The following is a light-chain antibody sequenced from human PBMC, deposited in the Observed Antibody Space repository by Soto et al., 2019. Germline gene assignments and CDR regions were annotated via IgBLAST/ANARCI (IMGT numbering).Light chain of an antibody. J-gene: IGKJ1*01. CDR3: QQYNSYART. CDR1: QSISSW. V-gene: IGKV1-5*01. CDR2: DGX. Sequence: DIQMTQSPSTLSASVGDRLTITCRASQSISSWLAWYQQKPGKAPKXLIYDGXSXXSGVPSRFSGSGSGTEFTLTISSLHPHDFATYYCQQYNSYARTFGQGTKVDIK.